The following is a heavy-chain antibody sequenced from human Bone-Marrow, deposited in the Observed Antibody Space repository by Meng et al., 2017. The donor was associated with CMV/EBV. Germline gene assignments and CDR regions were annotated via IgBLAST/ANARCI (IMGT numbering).Heavy chain of an antibody. CDR3: ARERGQMHLTNYYYYGMDV. CDR2: IIPIFGTA. CDR1: GGTFSSYA. V-gene: IGHV1-69*05. J-gene: IGHJ6*02. Sequence: SVKVSCKASGGTFSSYAISWVRQAPGQGLEWMGGIIPIFGTANYAQKFQGRVTITTDESTSTAYTELSSLRSEDTAVYYCARERGQMHLTNYYYYGMDVWGQGTTVTVSS. D-gene: IGHD1-1*01.